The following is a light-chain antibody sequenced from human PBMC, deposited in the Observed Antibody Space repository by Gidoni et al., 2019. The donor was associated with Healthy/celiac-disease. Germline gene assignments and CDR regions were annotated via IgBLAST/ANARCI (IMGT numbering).Light chain of an antibody. V-gene: IGLV3-1*01. CDR2: QDS. J-gene: IGLJ2*01. CDR1: KLGDKY. CDR3: QAWDRNTVV. Sequence: SYELTQPPSVSVSPGQTASITCSGDKLGDKYACWYQQKPGKSPVLVIYQDSKRPSGLPERFSGSNSGNTATLTISGTQAMDEADYYCQAWDRNTVVFGGGTKLTVL.